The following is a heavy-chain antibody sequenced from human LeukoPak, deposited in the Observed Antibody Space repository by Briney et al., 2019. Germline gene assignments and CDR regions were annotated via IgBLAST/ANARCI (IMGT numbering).Heavy chain of an antibody. Sequence: GGSLRLSCAASGFTFDGYGMSWVRQAPGKGLEWVSGINWNGGSTGYADSVKGRFTISRDNSKNTLSLQVNSLRAEDTAVYYCARVGRAWQPLGYFFDYWGQGTLVTVSS. J-gene: IGHJ4*02. V-gene: IGHV3-20*04. CDR1: GFTFDGYG. D-gene: IGHD5-12*01. CDR2: INWNGGST. CDR3: ARVGRAWQPLGYFFDY.